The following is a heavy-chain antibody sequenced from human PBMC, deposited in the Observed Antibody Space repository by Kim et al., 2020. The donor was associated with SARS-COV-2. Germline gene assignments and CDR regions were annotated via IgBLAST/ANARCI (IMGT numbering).Heavy chain of an antibody. CDR2: IHQSGST. CDR3: ARGRAGVVPAPILGIGPHYAYFIMEV. Sequence: SETLSLTCAVYGGSFSGHYWSWIRQPPGKGLEWIGEIHQSGSTNYSPSLKSRVTISVDTSKNQFSLKLSSVTAADTGFYYCARGRAGVVPAPILGIGPHYAYFIMEVWGHGTTVTVSS. CDR1: GGSFSGHY. V-gene: IGHV4-34*01. D-gene: IGHD2-2*02. J-gene: IGHJ6*02.